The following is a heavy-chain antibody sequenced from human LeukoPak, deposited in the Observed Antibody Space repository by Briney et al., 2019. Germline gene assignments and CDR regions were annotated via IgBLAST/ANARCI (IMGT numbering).Heavy chain of an antibody. CDR1: GYTFTSHY. J-gene: IGHJ5*02. D-gene: IGHD6-19*01. V-gene: IGHV1-46*01. CDR3: ARGRSIAVPGTDWFDP. Sequence: GASVKVSCKASGYTFTSHYMHWVRQAPGQGLEWMGRINSSGGATAYAQKFQGRVTMTRDTSTSTVHMELSSLRSEDTADYYCARGRSIAVPGTDWFDPWGQGTLVIVSS. CDR2: INSSGGAT.